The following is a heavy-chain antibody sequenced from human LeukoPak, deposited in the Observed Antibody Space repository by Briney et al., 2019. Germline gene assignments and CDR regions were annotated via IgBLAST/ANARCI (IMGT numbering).Heavy chain of an antibody. Sequence: SGRSLRLSCAASGFTFSSYGMHWVRHAPGKGLEWVAVIWYDGSNKYYADSVKGRFTISRDNSKNTLYLQMNSLRAEDTAVYYCAKDGIAARLADYWGQGTLVTVSS. V-gene: IGHV3-33*06. D-gene: IGHD6-6*01. J-gene: IGHJ4*02. CDR1: GFTFSSYG. CDR3: AKDGIAARLADY. CDR2: IWYDGSNK.